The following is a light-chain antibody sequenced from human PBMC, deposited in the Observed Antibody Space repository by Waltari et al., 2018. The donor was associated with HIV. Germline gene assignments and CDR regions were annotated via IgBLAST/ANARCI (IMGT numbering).Light chain of an antibody. J-gene: IGLJ2*01. CDR1: YSNIGSNT. CDR3: AACDDSLHGEL. Sequence: QSVLTQTPSLSGTPGQRVTISCSGGYSNIGSNTVNWYQQFPGTPPRLLIYSHNQSPSGFPDRFSGSKSGTSASLVISELQSQDEADYHCAACDDSLHGELFGGGTKLTVL. V-gene: IGLV1-44*01. CDR2: SHN.